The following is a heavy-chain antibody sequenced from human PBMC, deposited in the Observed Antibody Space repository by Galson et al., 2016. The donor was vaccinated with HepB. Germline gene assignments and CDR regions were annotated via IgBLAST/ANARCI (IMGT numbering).Heavy chain of an antibody. D-gene: IGHD6-13*01. Sequence: TLSLTCTVSAGTINTHGYFWSWIRQLPGGGLEWIGYISHSGSVYLNPSLKSRSAISVDTSKNQFSLDLRSVTAADTAVYFCARYGSWTGFDYWGRGTLVTVSS. CDR2: ISHSGSV. J-gene: IGHJ4*02. V-gene: IGHV4-31*03. CDR3: ARYGSWTGFDY. CDR1: AGTINTHGYF.